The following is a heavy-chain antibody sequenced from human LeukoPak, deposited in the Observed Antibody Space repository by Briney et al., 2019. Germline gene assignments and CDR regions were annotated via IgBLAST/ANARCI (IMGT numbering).Heavy chain of an antibody. J-gene: IGHJ4*02. Sequence: GGSLRLSCAASGFTFGGYEMNWDRQAPGKGLEWVSYIRSSGGIIYYADSVKGRFTISRDNAKKSLYLQMNSLRAEDTAVYYCARDPYGSGSFDYWGQGTLVTVSS. CDR1: GFTFGGYE. CDR2: IRSSGGII. CDR3: ARDPYGSGSFDY. D-gene: IGHD3-10*01. V-gene: IGHV3-48*03.